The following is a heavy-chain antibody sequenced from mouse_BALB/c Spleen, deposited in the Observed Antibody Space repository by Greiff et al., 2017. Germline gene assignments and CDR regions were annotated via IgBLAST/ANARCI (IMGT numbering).Heavy chain of an antibody. CDR3: TRDEDYYGSTPFAY. V-gene: IGHV5-6-4*01. Sequence: EVQGVESGGGLVKPGGSLKLSCAASGFTFSSYTMSWVRQTPEKRLEWVATISSGGSYTYYPDSVKGRFTISRDNAKNTLYLQMSSLKSEDTAMYYCTRDEDYYGSTPFAYWGQGTLVTVSA. CDR1: GFTFSSYT. D-gene: IGHD1-1*01. CDR2: ISSGGSYT. J-gene: IGHJ3*01.